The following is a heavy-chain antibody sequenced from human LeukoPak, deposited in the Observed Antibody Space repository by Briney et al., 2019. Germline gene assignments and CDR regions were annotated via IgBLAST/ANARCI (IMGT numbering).Heavy chain of an antibody. CDR1: GFTFDDYG. J-gene: IGHJ4*02. CDR3: ARDKIVGATHFDY. D-gene: IGHD1-26*01. Sequence: GGSLRLSCAASGFTFDDYGMSWVRQAPGKGLEWVANIQQDGSEKYYVDSVKGRFTISRDNAKNSLYLQMNSLRAEDTAVYYCARDKIVGATHFDYWDQGTLVTVSS. V-gene: IGHV3-7*01. CDR2: IQQDGSEK.